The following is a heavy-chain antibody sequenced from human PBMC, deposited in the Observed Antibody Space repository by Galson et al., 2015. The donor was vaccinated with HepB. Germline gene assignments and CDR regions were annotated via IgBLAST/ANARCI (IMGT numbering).Heavy chain of an antibody. CDR1: GYSFTSYW. Sequence: QSGAEVKKPGESLRISCKGSGYSFTSYWISWVRQMPGKGLEWMGRIDPSDSYTNYSPSFQGHVTISADKSISTAYLRMSSLRAEDTAVYYCAKGSEMAGGVAFDFWGQGTMVTVSS. J-gene: IGHJ3*01. D-gene: IGHD3-16*01. CDR2: IDPSDSYT. CDR3: AKGSEMAGGVAFDF. V-gene: IGHV5-10-1*01.